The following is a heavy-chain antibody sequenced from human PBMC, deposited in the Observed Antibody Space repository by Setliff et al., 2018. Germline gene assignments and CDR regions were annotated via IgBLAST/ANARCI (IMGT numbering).Heavy chain of an antibody. Sequence: ASVKVSCKASGYSFTSYDINWVRLAAGQGLEWMGWVSPIDDGKPGYAQKFQGRVTITWVTSISTAYMELSSLRSEDTAVYYCVRGRHHFSIRSNWFDPWGQGTLVTVSS. V-gene: IGHV1-8*01. J-gene: IGHJ5*02. CDR3: VRGRHHFSIRSNWFDP. CDR1: GYSFTSYD. D-gene: IGHD3-3*02. CDR2: VSPIDDGKP.